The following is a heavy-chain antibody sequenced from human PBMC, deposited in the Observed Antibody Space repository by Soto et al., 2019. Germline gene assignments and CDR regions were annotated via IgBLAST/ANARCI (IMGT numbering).Heavy chain of an antibody. Sequence: GGSLRLSCAASGIVFSDYMSWVRQAPGKGLEWLSYISGSGRTIYSADSVKGRFTISRDNATNSLYLQMNHVRTEDTAVYYCARMPLPRGWFDPWGQGILVTVSS. V-gene: IGHV3-11*01. CDR2: ISGSGRTI. D-gene: IGHD3-10*01. J-gene: IGHJ5*02. CDR3: ARMPLPRGWFDP. CDR1: GIVFSDY.